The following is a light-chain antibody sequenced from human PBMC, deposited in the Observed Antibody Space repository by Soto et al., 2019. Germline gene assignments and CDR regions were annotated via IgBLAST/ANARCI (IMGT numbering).Light chain of an antibody. V-gene: IGKV4-1*01. CDR2: WAS. CDR1: QTVLDSSNNKDY. J-gene: IGKJ1*01. CDR3: QQYNNWPPWT. Sequence: DIVMTQSPDSLAVSLGERATINCKSSQTVLDSSNNKDYLTWYQRKPGQTPKLLIYWASTREFGVPARFSGSGSGTEFTLTISRLQSEDFAVYYCQQYNNWPPWTFGQGTKVDIK.